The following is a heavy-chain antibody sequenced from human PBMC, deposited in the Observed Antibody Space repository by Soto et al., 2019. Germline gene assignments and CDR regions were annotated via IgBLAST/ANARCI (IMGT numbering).Heavy chain of an antibody. D-gene: IGHD6-13*01. Sequence: QVQLQESGPGLVKPSQTLSLTCTVSGGSISSGGYYWSWIRQHPGKGLEWIGYIYYSGSTYYNPSLKSRVTITVDTYKNQFSLKLSSVTAADTAVYYCARDVIAAAGDYYYYYGMDVWGQGTTVTVSS. CDR3: ARDVIAAAGDYYYYYGMDV. CDR2: IYYSGST. V-gene: IGHV4-31*03. CDR1: GGSISSGGYY. J-gene: IGHJ6*02.